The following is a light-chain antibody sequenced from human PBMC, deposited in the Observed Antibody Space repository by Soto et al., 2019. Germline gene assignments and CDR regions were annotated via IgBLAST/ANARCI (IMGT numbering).Light chain of an antibody. CDR3: SSYTISRTYV. CDR2: NVY. V-gene: IGLV2-14*03. Sequence: QSALTQPASVSGSPGQSITISCTGTNSDVGSYNYVSRHQQHPGKAPKLMIYNVYDRPSGISNRFSGSKSGNTASLTISGLQGEDEADYYCSSYTISRTYVFGTGTKLTVL. CDR1: NSDVGSYNY. J-gene: IGLJ1*01.